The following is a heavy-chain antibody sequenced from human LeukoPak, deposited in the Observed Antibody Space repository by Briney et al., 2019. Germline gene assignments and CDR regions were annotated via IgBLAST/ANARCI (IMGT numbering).Heavy chain of an antibody. D-gene: IGHD3-22*01. J-gene: IGHJ5*02. CDR2: INSDGINT. CDR3: ARDLGQYYDTSDNWFDP. V-gene: IGHV3-74*01. CDR1: GFTFSNYW. Sequence: GGSLRLSCAASGFTFSNYWMHWDRQAPGKGLVWVSRINSDGINTSYADSVKGRFTISRDNAKNTLNLQMNSLRAEDTAVYYCARDLGQYYDTSDNWFDPWGQGTLVTVSS.